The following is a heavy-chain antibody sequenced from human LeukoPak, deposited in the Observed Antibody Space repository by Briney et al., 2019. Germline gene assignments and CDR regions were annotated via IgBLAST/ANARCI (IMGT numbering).Heavy chain of an antibody. V-gene: IGHV3-33*08. CDR2: IWYDGSNK. J-gene: IGHJ4*02. CDR3: ARDDPSMIAALHY. D-gene: IGHD6-6*01. Sequence: GGSLRLSCVVSGFTFSSYGMHWVRQAPGKGLEWVAVIWYDGSNKYYADSVKGRFTISRDNSKNTLYLQMNSLRAEDTAVYYCARDDPSMIAALHYWGQGTLVTVSS. CDR1: GFTFSSYG.